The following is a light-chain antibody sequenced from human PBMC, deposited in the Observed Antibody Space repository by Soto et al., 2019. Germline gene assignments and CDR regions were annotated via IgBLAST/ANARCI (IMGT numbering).Light chain of an antibody. V-gene: IGKV3-15*01. CDR2: GAS. Sequence: EIVMTQSPATLSVSPGERATLSCRASQSVSTNLAWYQQKPGQAPRLLMYGASTRATGIPARFSGSGSGTDFTLTISSLQSEDFAVYYCQQYNNWLTFGGGTKVEIE. CDR3: QQYNNWLT. CDR1: QSVSTN. J-gene: IGKJ4*01.